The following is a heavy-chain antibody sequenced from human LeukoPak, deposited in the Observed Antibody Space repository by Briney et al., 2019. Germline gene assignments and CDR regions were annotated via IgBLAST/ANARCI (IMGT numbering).Heavy chain of an antibody. CDR3: ARCDFGSSSSV. CDR2: ISAYNGNT. D-gene: IGHD6-6*01. V-gene: IGHV1-18*01. CDR1: GYTFTSYG. J-gene: IGHJ4*02. Sequence: GASVKVSCKASGYTFTSYGISWVRQAPGQRLEGMGWISAYNGNTNCAQKIQGRVTMPTDTSTSTAYTELRSLRPDDTAVYYCARCDFGSSSSVWGQGTLVTVSS.